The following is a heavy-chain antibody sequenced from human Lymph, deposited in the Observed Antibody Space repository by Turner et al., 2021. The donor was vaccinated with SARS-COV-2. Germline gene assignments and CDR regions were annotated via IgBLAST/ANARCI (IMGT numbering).Heavy chain of an antibody. J-gene: IGHJ4*02. V-gene: IGHV3-33*01. CDR3: ARHNGGRLDY. Sequence: QVQLVESGGGVVQPGRALRLSCAASGFTFSNSGMHWARQAPGKGLECVAVIWFDGSNKYYADSVKGRFTISRNNPKNTLYLQMNSLRAEDTAVYYCARHNGGRLDYWGQGTRVTVSS. CDR1: GFTFSNSG. CDR2: IWFDGSNK. D-gene: IGHD3-16*01.